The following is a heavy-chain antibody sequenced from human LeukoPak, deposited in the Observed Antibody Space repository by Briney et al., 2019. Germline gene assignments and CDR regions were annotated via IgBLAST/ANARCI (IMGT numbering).Heavy chain of an antibody. CDR1: GYTFTGYY. V-gene: IGHV1-2*06. CDR3: ARGRYSSSSHFDY. Sequence: ASVKVSCKASGYTFTGYYMHWVRQAPGQGLEWMGRINPNSGSTNYAQKFQGRVTMTRDTSISTAYMELSRLRSDDTAVYYCARGRYSSSSHFDYWGQGTLVTVSS. J-gene: IGHJ4*02. CDR2: INPNSGST. D-gene: IGHD6-6*01.